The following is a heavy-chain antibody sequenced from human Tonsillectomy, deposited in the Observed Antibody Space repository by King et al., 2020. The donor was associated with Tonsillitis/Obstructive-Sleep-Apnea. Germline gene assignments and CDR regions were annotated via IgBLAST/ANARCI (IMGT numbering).Heavy chain of an antibody. Sequence: QLVQSGAEVKKPGESLKISCKGSGYRFTSYWIGWVRQMPGKGLEWMGIIYPGDSVTRYSPSFRGQVTISADKSISTAYLQWSSLKASDTAIYYCARLLGLTTVTTWAFDYWGQGTLVTVSS. J-gene: IGHJ4*02. CDR1: GYRFTSYW. V-gene: IGHV5-51*01. D-gene: IGHD4-11*01. CDR2: IYPGDSVT. CDR3: ARLLGLTTVTTWAFDY.